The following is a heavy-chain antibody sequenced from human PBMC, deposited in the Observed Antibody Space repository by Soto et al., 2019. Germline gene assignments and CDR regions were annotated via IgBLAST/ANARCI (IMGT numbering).Heavy chain of an antibody. V-gene: IGHV4-30-4*01. CDR3: ARDSDTAMDYNWSDP. CDR2: IYYSGST. CDR1: GGSISSGDYY. J-gene: IGHJ5*02. Sequence: TLSLTCTVSGGSISSGDYYWSWIRQPPGKGLEWIGYIYYSGSTYYNPSLKSRVTISVDTSKNQFSLKLSSVTAADTAVYYCARDSDTAMDYNWSDPSGQRTLVTVS. D-gene: IGHD5-18*01.